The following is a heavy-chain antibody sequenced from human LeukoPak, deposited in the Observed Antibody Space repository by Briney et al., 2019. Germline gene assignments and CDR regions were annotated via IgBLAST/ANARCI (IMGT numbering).Heavy chain of an antibody. D-gene: IGHD3-22*01. CDR2: LSYDGMNN. CDR1: GFTFSGSA. Sequence: PGGSLRLSCVGSGFTFSGSAMHWVRQAPGKGLEWVAVLSYDGMNNYYADSVKGRFTISRDNSQNTLYLQMSNPRPEDTAVYYCARDRYYYDRSGYSGPFDYWGQGTLVTVSS. V-gene: IGHV3-30*04. J-gene: IGHJ4*02. CDR3: ARDRYYYDRSGYSGPFDY.